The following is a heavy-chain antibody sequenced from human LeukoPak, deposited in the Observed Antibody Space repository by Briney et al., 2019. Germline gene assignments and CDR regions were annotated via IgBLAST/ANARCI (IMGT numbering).Heavy chain of an antibody. V-gene: IGHV1-46*01. J-gene: IGHJ5*02. CDR3: TRAISRWFDP. CDR1: GYTFTSDY. Sequence: ASVKVSCKASGYTFTSDYIHWVRQAPGQGLERMGIINPSGGSTSYAQKFQGRVTMTRDTSTSTVYMELSSLRSEDTAVYYCTRAISRWFDPWGQGTLVTVSS. CDR2: INPSGGST.